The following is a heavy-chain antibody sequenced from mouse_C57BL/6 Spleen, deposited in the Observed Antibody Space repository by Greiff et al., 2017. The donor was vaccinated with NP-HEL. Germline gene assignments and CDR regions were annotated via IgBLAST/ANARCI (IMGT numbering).Heavy chain of an antibody. V-gene: IGHV1-52*01. CDR2: IDPSDSET. CDR3: ARRDDSWFAY. J-gene: IGHJ3*01. D-gene: IGHD2-13*01. Sequence: QVQLQQPGAELVRPGSSVKLSCKASGYTFTSYWMHRVKQRPIQGLEWIGNIDPSDSETHYNQKFKDKATLTVDKSSSTAYMQLSSLTSEDSAVYYCARRDDSWFAYWGQGTLVTVSA. CDR1: GYTFTSYW.